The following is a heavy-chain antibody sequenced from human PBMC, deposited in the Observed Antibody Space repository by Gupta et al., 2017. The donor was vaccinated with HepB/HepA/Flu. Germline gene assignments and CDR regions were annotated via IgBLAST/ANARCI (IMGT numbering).Heavy chain of an antibody. CDR1: GGTFNSYA. J-gene: IGHJ2*01. D-gene: IGHD6-6*01. Sequence: QVQLVSSGAEVKKPGSSVKVYCKASGGTFNSYANSLVRRHPGQGLEWMGRIIPILGIANYAQKFQGRVTITADKSTSTAYMELSSLRSEDTAVYYCARTSIAARPDGGWYFDLWGRGTLVTVSS. V-gene: IGHV1-69*04. CDR2: IIPILGIA. CDR3: ARTSIAARPDGGWYFDL.